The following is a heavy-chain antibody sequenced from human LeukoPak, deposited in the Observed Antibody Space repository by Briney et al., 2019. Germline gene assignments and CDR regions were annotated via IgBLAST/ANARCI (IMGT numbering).Heavy chain of an antibody. V-gene: IGHV3-74*01. D-gene: IGHD1-26*01. CDR2: INSDGSSA. CDR1: GFTFSSYA. J-gene: IGHJ4*02. Sequence: PGGSLRLSCTASGFTFSSYAMTWVRQAPGKGLEWVSGINSDGSSATYADSVKGRFTISRDNAKNTLYLEMNSLRAEDMAVYYCASSGSYRFDYWGQGTLVTVSS. CDR3: ASSGSYRFDY.